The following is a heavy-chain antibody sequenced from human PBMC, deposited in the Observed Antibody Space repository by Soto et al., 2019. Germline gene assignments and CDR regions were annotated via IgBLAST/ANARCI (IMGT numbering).Heavy chain of an antibody. CDR3: ARVGITMIVVLNLDY. CDR2: ISYDGSNE. V-gene: IGHV3-30-3*01. D-gene: IGHD3-22*01. J-gene: IGHJ4*02. CDR1: GFTFSSYA. Sequence: PGGSLRLSCAASGFTFSSYAMHWVRQAPGKGLEWVAVISYDGSNEYYADSVKGRFTVSRDNSKNTLYLQMNSLRAEDTAVYYCARVGITMIVVLNLDYWGQGTLVTVSS.